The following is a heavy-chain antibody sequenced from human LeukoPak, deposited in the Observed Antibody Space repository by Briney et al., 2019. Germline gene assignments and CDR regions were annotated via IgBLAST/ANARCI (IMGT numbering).Heavy chain of an antibody. CDR2: ISGRTSTI. CDR1: GFTFSPYS. CDR3: ARDGYNSHFDY. V-gene: IGHV3-48*01. Sequence: GGSLRLSCVVSGFTFSPYSMNWVRQAPGKGLEWVAYISGRTSTIYYADSVYGRFTISRDNAKNSLYLQMNSLRAEDTAVYYCARDGYNSHFDYWGQGTLVTVSS. D-gene: IGHD5-24*01. J-gene: IGHJ4*02.